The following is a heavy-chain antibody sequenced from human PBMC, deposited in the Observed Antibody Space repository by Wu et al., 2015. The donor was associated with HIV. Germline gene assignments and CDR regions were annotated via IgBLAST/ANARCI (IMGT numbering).Heavy chain of an antibody. V-gene: IGHV1-69*13. Sequence: QVQLVQSGAEVKKPGSSVKVSCKASGGTFSSYAISWVRQAPGQGLEWMGRIIPIFGTANYAQKFQGRVTITADESTSTAYMELSSLRPEDTAVYYCALYCSGGSCYSRHYYGMDVWGQGTTVTVSS. CDR2: IIPIFGTA. D-gene: IGHD2-15*01. J-gene: IGHJ6*02. CDR3: ALYCSGGSCYSRHYYGMDV. CDR1: GGTFSSYA.